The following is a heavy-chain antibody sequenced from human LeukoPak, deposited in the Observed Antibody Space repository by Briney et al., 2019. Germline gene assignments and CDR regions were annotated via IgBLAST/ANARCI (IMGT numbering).Heavy chain of an antibody. CDR2: ISAYNGNT. CDR1: GYTFTSYG. J-gene: IGHJ6*03. CDR3: ARDPLEQQLVEEGYMDV. V-gene: IGHV1-18*01. Sequence: ASVKVSCKASGYTFTSYGISWVRQAPGQGLEWMGWISAYNGNTNYAQKLQGRVTMTTDTSTSTAYMELRSLRSDDTAVYYCARDPLEQQLVEEGYMDVWGKGTTVTVSS. D-gene: IGHD6-13*01.